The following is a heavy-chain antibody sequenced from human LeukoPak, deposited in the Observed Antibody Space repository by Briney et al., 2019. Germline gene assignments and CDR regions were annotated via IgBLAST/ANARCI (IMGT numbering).Heavy chain of an antibody. CDR2: IRYDGSSK. D-gene: IGHD3-22*01. Sequence: GGSLRLSCAASGFRFTNYAMTWVRQAPGKGLEWVAFIRYDGSSKYYADSVKGRFTISRDNSKNTLYLQMNSLRAEDTAVYYCAKMGLDYYASSGYYGYFDYWGQGTLVTVSS. CDR3: AKMGLDYYASSGYYGYFDY. CDR1: GFRFTNYA. V-gene: IGHV3-30*02. J-gene: IGHJ4*02.